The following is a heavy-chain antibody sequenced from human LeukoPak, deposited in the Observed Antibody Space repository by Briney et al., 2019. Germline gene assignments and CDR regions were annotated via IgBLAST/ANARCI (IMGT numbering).Heavy chain of an antibody. CDR3: ARDRYNWDATLFDY. D-gene: IGHD1-20*01. CDR1: GYTFTGYY. Sequence: ASVKVSCKASGYTFTGYYMHWVRQAPGQGLEWMGWINPNRGGTNYAQKFQGRVTMTRDTSISTAYMELSRLRSDDTAVYYGARDRYNWDATLFDYWGQGTLVTVSS. V-gene: IGHV1-2*02. J-gene: IGHJ4*02. CDR2: INPNRGGT.